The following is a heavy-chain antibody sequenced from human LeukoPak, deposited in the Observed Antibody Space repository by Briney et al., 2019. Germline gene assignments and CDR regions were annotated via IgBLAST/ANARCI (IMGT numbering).Heavy chain of an antibody. CDR1: GFTFSSYA. J-gene: IGHJ6*03. Sequence: GGSLRLSCAASGFTFSSYAMSWVRQAPGKGLEWVSAISGSGGSTYYADSVKGRFTISRDNAKNSLYLQMNSLRAEDTAVYYCARDWRVGNWNYLYYYYYMDVWGKGTTVTVSS. CDR3: ARDWRVGNWNYLYYYYYMDV. V-gene: IGHV3-23*01. CDR2: ISGSGGST. D-gene: IGHD1-7*01.